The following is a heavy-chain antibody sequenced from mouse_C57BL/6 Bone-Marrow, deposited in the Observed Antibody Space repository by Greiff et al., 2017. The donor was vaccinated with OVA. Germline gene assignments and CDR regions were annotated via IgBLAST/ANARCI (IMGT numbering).Heavy chain of an antibody. CDR1: GFTFSSYG. D-gene: IGHD2-3*01. CDR3: ARRGWLLRGYYAMDY. J-gene: IGHJ4*01. CDR2: ISSGGSYT. Sequence: EVKLMESGGDLVKPGGSLKLSCAASGFTFSSYGMSWVRQTPDKRLEWVATISSGGSYTYYPDSVKGRFTISRDNAKNTLYLQMSSLKSKDTAMYYCARRGWLLRGYYAMDYWGQGTSVTVSS. V-gene: IGHV5-6*02.